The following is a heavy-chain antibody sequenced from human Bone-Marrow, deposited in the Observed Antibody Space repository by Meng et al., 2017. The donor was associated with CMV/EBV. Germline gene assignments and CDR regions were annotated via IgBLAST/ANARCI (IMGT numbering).Heavy chain of an antibody. CDR1: GGSFSGYY. CDR3: ARSYDFWSGYYCY. V-gene: IGHV4-34*01. D-gene: IGHD3-3*01. J-gene: IGHJ4*02. Sequence: SETLSLTCAVYGGSFSGYYWSWIRQPPGKGLEWIGEINHSGSTNYNPSLKSRVTISVDTSKNQFSLKLSSVTAADTAVYYCARSYDFWSGYYCYWGQGQLVNVAS. CDR2: INHSGST.